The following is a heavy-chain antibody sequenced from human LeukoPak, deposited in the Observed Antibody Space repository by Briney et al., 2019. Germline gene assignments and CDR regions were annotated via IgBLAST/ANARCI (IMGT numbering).Heavy chain of an antibody. Sequence: GGSLRLSCAASGFTFSNYWMSWVRQAPGKGLEWVANIKEDGSAKYYVDSVKGRFTISRDNAKNSVYLQMNSLRAEDTAVYYCARDTKDYWGQGTLVTVSS. D-gene: IGHD2-2*01. J-gene: IGHJ4*02. CDR3: ARDTKDY. CDR1: GFTFSNYW. CDR2: IKEDGSAK. V-gene: IGHV3-7*01.